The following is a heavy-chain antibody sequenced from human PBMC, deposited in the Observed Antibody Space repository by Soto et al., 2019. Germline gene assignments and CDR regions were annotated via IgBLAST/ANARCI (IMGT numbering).Heavy chain of an antibody. CDR1: GFSISSGYF. CDR3: ARDPPDFHSAFDF. CDR2: IYHSGTT. J-gene: IGHJ4*02. Sequence: TLSLTCAVSGFSISSGYFWGWIRQPPGKGPEWLGSIYHSGTTYYNPSVKGRVTISVDASKNQFSLKLSSVTAADTAVYYCARDPPDFHSAFDFWGQGTPVTVSS. V-gene: IGHV4-38-2*02. D-gene: IGHD4-4*01.